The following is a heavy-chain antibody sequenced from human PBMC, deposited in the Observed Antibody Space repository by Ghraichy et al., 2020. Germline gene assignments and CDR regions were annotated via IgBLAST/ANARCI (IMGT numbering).Heavy chain of an antibody. Sequence: SETLSLTCTVSGGSISSSSYYWGWIRQPPGKGLEWIGSIYYSGSTYYNPSLKSRVTISVDTSKNQFSLKLSSVTAADTAVYYCARQGKGRDYWGQGTLVTVSS. V-gene: IGHV4-39*01. J-gene: IGHJ4*02. CDR3: ARQGKGRDY. CDR1: GGSISSSSYY. D-gene: IGHD4-23*01. CDR2: IYYSGST.